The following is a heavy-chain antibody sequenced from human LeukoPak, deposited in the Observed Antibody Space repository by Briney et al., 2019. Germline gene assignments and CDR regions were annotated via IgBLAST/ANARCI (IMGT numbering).Heavy chain of an antibody. Sequence: GGSLRLSCAASGFTFSSYAMHWVRQAPGKGLEWVAVISYDGSNKYYADSVKGRFTISRDNSKNTLYLQMNSLRAGDTAVYYCARGADYYDSSGYAPHGYMDVWGKGTTVTVSS. CDR1: GFTFSSYA. V-gene: IGHV3-30*04. J-gene: IGHJ6*03. CDR2: ISYDGSNK. D-gene: IGHD3-22*01. CDR3: ARGADYYDSSGYAPHGYMDV.